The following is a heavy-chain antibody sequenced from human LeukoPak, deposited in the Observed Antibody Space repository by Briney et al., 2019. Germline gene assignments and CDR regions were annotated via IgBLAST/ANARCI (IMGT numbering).Heavy chain of an antibody. Sequence: SGPTLVNPTQTLTLTCTFSGFSLSTSGVGVGWIRHPPGKALEWLALISWDDDQRFSPSLNSRLTITKDTSKNQVVLTLTSVPTVDTATYYSAHSDDSGSGSYYNYYFDYWGQGTLVTVPS. CDR2: ISWDDDQ. J-gene: IGHJ4*02. CDR1: GFSLSTSGVG. V-gene: IGHV2-5*02. D-gene: IGHD3-10*01. CDR3: AHSDDSGSGSYYNYYFDY.